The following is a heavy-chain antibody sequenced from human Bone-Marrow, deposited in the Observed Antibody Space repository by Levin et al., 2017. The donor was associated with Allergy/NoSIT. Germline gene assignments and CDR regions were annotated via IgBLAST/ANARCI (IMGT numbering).Heavy chain of an antibody. V-gene: IGHV3-15*01. CDR1: GFTFTNAW. J-gene: IGHJ4*02. CDR3: IVSSGSIDY. D-gene: IGHD1-26*01. Sequence: GESLKISCAASGFTFTNAWMSWVRQAPGRGLEWVGRIKSKTYGGTTDYAAPVEGRFTISRDDSKNTLYLQMNSLKSQDTAVYYCIVSSGSIDYWGQGTLVTVSS. CDR2: IKSKTYGGTT.